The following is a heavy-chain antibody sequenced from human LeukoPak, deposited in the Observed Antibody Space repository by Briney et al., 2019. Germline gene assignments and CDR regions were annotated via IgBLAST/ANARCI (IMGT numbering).Heavy chain of an antibody. CDR3: ARGFSTVTTQYNWFDP. Sequence: SETLSLTCAVYGGSFSGYYWSWIRQPPGKGLEWIGEINHSGSTNYNPSLKSRVTISVDTSKNQFSLKLSSVTAADTAVYYCARGFSTVTTQYNWFDPWRQGTLVTVSS. CDR1: GGSFSGYY. CDR2: INHSGST. J-gene: IGHJ5*02. D-gene: IGHD4-17*01. V-gene: IGHV4-34*01.